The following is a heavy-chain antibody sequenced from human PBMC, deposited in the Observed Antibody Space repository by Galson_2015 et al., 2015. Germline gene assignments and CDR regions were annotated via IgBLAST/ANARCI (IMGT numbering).Heavy chain of an antibody. CDR3: ARGPHSSGWYIY. V-gene: IGHV1-8*01. CDR2: MNPNSGNT. J-gene: IGHJ4*02. CDR1: GYTFTSYD. D-gene: IGHD6-19*01. Sequence: SVKVSCKASGYTFTSYDINWVRQATGQGLEWMGWMNPNSGNTGYAQKFQGRVTMTRNTSISTAYMELSSLRSEDTAVYYCARGPHSSGWYIYWGQGTLVTVSS.